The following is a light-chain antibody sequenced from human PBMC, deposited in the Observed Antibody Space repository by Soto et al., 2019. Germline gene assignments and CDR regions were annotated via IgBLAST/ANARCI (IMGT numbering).Light chain of an antibody. CDR3: QQTFSHLLS. CDR1: ESISAY. Sequence: IQLTQSPSSLSASVGDRVTIVCRASESISAYLNWYQMKSGEAPKVLIYSASTLRGGVPSRCSCNGSGTEVTLTISSRQPEDVATYYCQQTFSHLLSFGGVTTVEIK. CDR2: SAS. V-gene: IGKV1-39*01. J-gene: IGKJ4*01.